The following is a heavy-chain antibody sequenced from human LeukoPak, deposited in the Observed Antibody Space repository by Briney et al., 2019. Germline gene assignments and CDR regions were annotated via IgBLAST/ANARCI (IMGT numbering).Heavy chain of an antibody. V-gene: IGHV4-61*08. CDR1: GGSISSGGYS. CDR2: IYYSGST. D-gene: IGHD3-10*01. Sequence: SETLSLTCAVSGGSISSGGYSWSWIRQPPGKGLEWIGYIYYSGSTNYNPSLKSRVTISVDTSKNQFSLKLSSVTAADTAVYYCARAARVRGVIIIRSDAFDIWGQGTMVTVPS. J-gene: IGHJ3*02. CDR3: ARAARVRGVIIIRSDAFDI.